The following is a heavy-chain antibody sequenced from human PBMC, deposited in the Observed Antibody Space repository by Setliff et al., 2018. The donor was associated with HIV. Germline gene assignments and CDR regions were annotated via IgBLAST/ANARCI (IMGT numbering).Heavy chain of an antibody. Sequence: ASVKVSCKASGYTFTNHAIHWVRQAPGQRLEWMGWINPGNGNTKYSQNFQGRVTITGDTSASTAYMELSSLRSEDTAVYYCARGFSVYSSSDPLLNWFYPWGQGTPVTVSS. J-gene: IGHJ5*02. V-gene: IGHV1-3*01. CDR2: INPGNGNT. CDR1: GYTFTNHA. CDR3: ARGFSVYSSSDPLLNWFYP. D-gene: IGHD6-6*01.